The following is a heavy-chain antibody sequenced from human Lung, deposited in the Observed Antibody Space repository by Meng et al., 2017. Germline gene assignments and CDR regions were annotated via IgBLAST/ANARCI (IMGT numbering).Heavy chain of an antibody. D-gene: IGHD4-11*01. Sequence: HVQLQQWGAGLLKPSETLSLTFVGSGGSCSDYYWSWIRQPPGKGLEWIGEINHSGSTNYNPSLERRATISVDTSQNNLSLKLSSVTAADSAVYSCARGPTTMAHDFDYWGQGTLVTVSS. CDR1: GGSCSDYY. J-gene: IGHJ4*02. V-gene: IGHV4-34*01. CDR3: ARGPTTMAHDFDY. CDR2: INHSGST.